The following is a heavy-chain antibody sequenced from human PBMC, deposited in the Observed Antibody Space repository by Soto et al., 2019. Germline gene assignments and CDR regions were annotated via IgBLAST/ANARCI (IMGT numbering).Heavy chain of an antibody. D-gene: IGHD2-2*01. J-gene: IGHJ5*02. CDR3: ARAIPGVEAWVDP. CDR2: ISAYTDTP. Sequence: ASVKVSCKASGYTFTNFGVTWVRRAPGQELEWMGWISAYTDTPNYAQKFQGRVTMTIDTSSSTAYMDLRSLTSDDTAVYYCARAIPGVEAWVDPWGQGTLVTVSS. CDR1: GYTFTNFG. V-gene: IGHV1-18*01.